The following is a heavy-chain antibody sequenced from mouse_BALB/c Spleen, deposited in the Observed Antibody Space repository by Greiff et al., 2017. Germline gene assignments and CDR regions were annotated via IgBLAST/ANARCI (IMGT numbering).Heavy chain of an antibody. J-gene: IGHJ2*01. D-gene: IGHD2-1*01. CDR1: GYTFTSYT. CDR3: ARSGGNYYFDY. Sequence: QVQLQQSAAELARPGASVKMSCKASGYTFTSYTMHWVKQRPGQGLEWIGYINPSSGYTEYNQKFKDKTTLTADKSSSTAYMQLSSLTSEDSAVYYCARSGGNYYFDYWGQGTTLTVSS. CDR2: INPSSGYT. V-gene: IGHV1-4*02.